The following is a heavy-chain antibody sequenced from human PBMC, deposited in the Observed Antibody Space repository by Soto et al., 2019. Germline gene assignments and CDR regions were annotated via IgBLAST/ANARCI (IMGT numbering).Heavy chain of an antibody. D-gene: IGHD3-16*01. J-gene: IGHJ6*02. CDR2: INHSGST. CDR3: ARGFDFLSGGGRVQGMDV. Sequence: QVLLQQWGAGLLKPSETLSLTCAVYGGSFSDYYWNWIRQPPGKGLEWIGEINHSGSTNYKASLKSRLTVSVDTSKNQFSLKLSAVTAADTAVYYCARGFDFLSGGGRVQGMDVWGPGTTVTVSS. CDR1: GGSFSDYY. V-gene: IGHV4-34*02.